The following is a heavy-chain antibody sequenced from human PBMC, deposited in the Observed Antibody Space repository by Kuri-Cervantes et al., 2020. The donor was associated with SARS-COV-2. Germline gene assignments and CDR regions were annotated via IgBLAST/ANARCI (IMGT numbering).Heavy chain of an antibody. CDR3: ARDSGDWNPDGLDI. Sequence: ASVKVSCKASGYTFTSYYMHWVRQAPGQGLEWMGWMNPNSGNTGYAQKFQGRVTMTRNTSISTAYMEVSSLSFEDTAIYYCARDSGDWNPDGLDIWGQGTMVTVSS. CDR2: MNPNSGNT. CDR1: GYTFTSYY. J-gene: IGHJ3*02. V-gene: IGHV1-8*02. D-gene: IGHD1-1*01.